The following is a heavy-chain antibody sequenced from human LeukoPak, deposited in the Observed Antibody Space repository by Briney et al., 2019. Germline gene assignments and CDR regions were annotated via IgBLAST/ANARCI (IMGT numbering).Heavy chain of an antibody. CDR2: IRYDGNNK. CDR3: ARDLSGVTGYTYGRGIDY. J-gene: IGHJ4*02. CDR1: GFTFSSYA. Sequence: GGSLRLSCAASGFTFSSYAMHWVRQAPGKGLEWVAFIRYDGNNKNYADSVKGRFTISRDNSKNTLYLQMNSLRAEDTAVYYCARDLSGVTGYTYGRGIDYWGQGTLVTVSS. V-gene: IGHV3-30*02. D-gene: IGHD5-18*01.